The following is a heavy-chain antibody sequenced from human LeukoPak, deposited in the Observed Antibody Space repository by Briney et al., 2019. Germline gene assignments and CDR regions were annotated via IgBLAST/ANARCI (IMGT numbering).Heavy chain of an antibody. CDR1: GATFSSYS. J-gene: IGHJ4*02. CDR3: ARAFSGFWEFDF. V-gene: IGHV4-34*01. D-gene: IGHD1-14*01. CDR2: INFTGNTETGTT. Sequence: SETLSLTCAVSGATFSSYSWNWIRQLPGAGLEWIAEINFTGNTETGTTSYSPSLKSRVTISADTSTNQLSLHLRSATVADTGVYFCARAFSGFWEFDFWGQGTLVTVSS.